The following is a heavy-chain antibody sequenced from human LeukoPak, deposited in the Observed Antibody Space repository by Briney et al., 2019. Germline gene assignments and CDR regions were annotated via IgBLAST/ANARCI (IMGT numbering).Heavy chain of an antibody. Sequence: SETLSLTCAVYGGSFSGCYWSWIRQPPGKGLEWIGEINHSGSTNYNPSLKSRVTISVDTSKNQFSLKLSSVTAADTAVYYCARELYSSGWSPNWFDPWGQGTLVTVSS. D-gene: IGHD6-19*01. CDR3: ARELYSSGWSPNWFDP. CDR1: GGSFSGCY. CDR2: INHSGST. V-gene: IGHV4-34*01. J-gene: IGHJ5*02.